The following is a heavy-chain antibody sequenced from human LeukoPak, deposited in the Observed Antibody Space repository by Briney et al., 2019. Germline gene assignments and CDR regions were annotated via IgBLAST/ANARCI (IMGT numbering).Heavy chain of an antibody. J-gene: IGHJ4*02. CDR2: IIPIFGTA. CDR1: GGTFSSYA. D-gene: IGHD6-19*01. CDR3: ARAGIAVAGVLYY. V-gene: IGHV1-69*13. Sequence: SVKVSCKASGGTFSSYAISWVRQASGQGLEWMGGIIPIFGTANYAQKFQGRVTITADESTSTAYMELSSLRSEDTAVYYCARAGIAVAGVLYYWGQGTLVTVSS.